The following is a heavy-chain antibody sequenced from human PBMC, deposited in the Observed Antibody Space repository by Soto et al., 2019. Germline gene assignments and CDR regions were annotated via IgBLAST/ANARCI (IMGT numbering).Heavy chain of an antibody. CDR3: ARDWDYGDYYYYGMDV. D-gene: IGHD4-17*01. V-gene: IGHV1-69*04. CDR1: GGTFSSYT. J-gene: IGHJ6*02. Sequence: ASVKVSCKASGGTFSSYTISWVRQAPGQGLEWMGRIIPILGIANYAQKFQGRVTITADKSTSTAYMELSSLRSEDTAAYCCARDWDYGDYYYYGMDVWGQGTTVTVSS. CDR2: IIPILGIA.